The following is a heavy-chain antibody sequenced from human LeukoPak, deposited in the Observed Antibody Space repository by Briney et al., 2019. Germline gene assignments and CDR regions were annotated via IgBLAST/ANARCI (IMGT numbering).Heavy chain of an antibody. CDR1: GGSISSYY. CDR2: IYYSGST. CDR3: ARSDFADYYYYGMDV. V-gene: IGHV4-59*01. J-gene: IGHJ6*02. Sequence: SETLSLTCTVSGGSISSYYWSWIRQPPGKGLEWIGYIYYSGSTNYNPSLKSRVTISVDTSKNQFSLKLSSVTAADTAAYYCARSDFADYYYYGMDVWGQGTTVTVSS. D-gene: IGHD2-21*01.